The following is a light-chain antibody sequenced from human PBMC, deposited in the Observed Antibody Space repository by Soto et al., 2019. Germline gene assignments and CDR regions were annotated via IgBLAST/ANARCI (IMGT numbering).Light chain of an antibody. CDR2: DPS. V-gene: IGKV1-9*01. J-gene: IGKJ4*01. Sequence: IPLTQSPSSLSASVGDRVTVTCRASQDIRNYLPWYQQKPGKAPKLLICDPSTLYSGVPSSFSGSGSGTDFTLIISGLPPEDFAAYYCQQIRSYPSTFVGGTKVEI. CDR3: QQIRSYPST. CDR1: QDIRNY.